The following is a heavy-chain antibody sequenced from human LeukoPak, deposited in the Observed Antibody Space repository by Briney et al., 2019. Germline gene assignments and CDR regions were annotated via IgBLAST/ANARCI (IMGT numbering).Heavy chain of an antibody. Sequence: SETLSLTCTVSGGSISSHYWSWIRQPSGKGLEWIGHIYYSGSTNDNPSLKSRVIISIDMSKNQFSLKLSSVTAADTAIYYCARYTSSWYSHWFDPWGQGTLVTVSS. CDR1: GGSISSHY. D-gene: IGHD6-13*01. J-gene: IGHJ5*02. CDR2: IYYSGST. CDR3: ARYTSSWYSHWFDP. V-gene: IGHV4-59*08.